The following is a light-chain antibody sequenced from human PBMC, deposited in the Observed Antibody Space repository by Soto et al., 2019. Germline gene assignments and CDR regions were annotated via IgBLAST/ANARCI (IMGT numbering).Light chain of an antibody. CDR2: DVN. CDR1: SSDIGAYNF. J-gene: IGLJ2*01. V-gene: IGLV2-14*03. Sequence: QSVLTQPASVSGSPGQSITISCTGTSSDIGAYNFVSWYQQHPGKAPKLMLYDVNIRPSGVSNRFSGSKSGNTASLTISGLQAEDDDDYYCTSWTTSTTMIFGGGTKLTVL. CDR3: TSWTTSTTMI.